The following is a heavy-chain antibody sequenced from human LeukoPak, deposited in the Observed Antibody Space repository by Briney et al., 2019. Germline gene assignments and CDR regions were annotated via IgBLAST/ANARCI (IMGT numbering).Heavy chain of an antibody. Sequence: GGSWNLPCPALGFTVSGSYVSWVRQAQGKGLEWVSVIYDGGSTYYADSVKDRFTISRDNSKNTLYLQMNSLRAGDTAVYYCARAVVGSGSLYWGQGTLVTVSS. CDR1: GFTVSGSY. J-gene: IGHJ4*02. D-gene: IGHD3-10*01. CDR3: ARAVVGSGSLY. V-gene: IGHV3-66*01. CDR2: IYDGGST.